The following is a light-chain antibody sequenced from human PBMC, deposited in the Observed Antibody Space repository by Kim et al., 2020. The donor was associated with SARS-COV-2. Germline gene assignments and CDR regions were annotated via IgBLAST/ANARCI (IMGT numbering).Light chain of an antibody. V-gene: IGLV3-1*01. Sequence: VSPGQTASITCSGDKLGDKYACWYQQMPGQSPVLVIYQDSKRPSGIPERFSGSNCGNTATLTISGTQAMDEADYYCQAWDSSTHVVFGGGTQLTVL. CDR2: QDS. CDR1: KLGDKY. J-gene: IGLJ2*01. CDR3: QAWDSSTHVV.